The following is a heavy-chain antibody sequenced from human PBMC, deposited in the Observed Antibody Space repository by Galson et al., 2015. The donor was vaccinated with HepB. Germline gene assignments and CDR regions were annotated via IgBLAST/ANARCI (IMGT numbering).Heavy chain of an antibody. D-gene: IGHD3-10*01. CDR2: IHYIGTT. CDR3: VRHMGRGFDP. Sequence: SETLSLTCTVSGGSINNHYWSWIRQPPGKGLEWIGQIHYIGTTEYNPSLKSRVAISVDTSNDQFSLRVTSVTAADTAIYYCVRHMGRGFDPWGLGILVTVFS. J-gene: IGHJ5*02. CDR1: GGSINNHY. V-gene: IGHV4-59*08.